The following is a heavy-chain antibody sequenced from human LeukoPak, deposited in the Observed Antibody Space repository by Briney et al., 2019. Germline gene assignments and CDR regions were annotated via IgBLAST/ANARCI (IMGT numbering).Heavy chain of an antibody. V-gene: IGHV3-48*02. Sequence: GGSLRLSCAASGFTLSSYNMNWVRQAPGKGLEWISYITTNIDIISYADSVKGRFTISRDNAKNSLYLQMDSLRDEDTAVYYCVRDHNYYFGYWGQGILVTVS. CDR2: ITTNIDII. CDR1: GFTLSSYN. J-gene: IGHJ4*02. CDR3: VRDHNYYFGY.